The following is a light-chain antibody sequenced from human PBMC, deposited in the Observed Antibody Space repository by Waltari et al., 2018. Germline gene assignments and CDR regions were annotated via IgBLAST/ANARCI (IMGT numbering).Light chain of an antibody. CDR2: GAS. Sequence: EIVMTQSPATLSVSPGERATLSCRASQSVSRNLAWSQQKPGKAPRLLIYGASTRATGIPARFSGSGSGTEFTLTISSLQSEDFAVYYCQQYNNWPGTFGQGTKVEIK. CDR1: QSVSRN. V-gene: IGKV3-15*01. J-gene: IGKJ1*01. CDR3: QQYNNWPGT.